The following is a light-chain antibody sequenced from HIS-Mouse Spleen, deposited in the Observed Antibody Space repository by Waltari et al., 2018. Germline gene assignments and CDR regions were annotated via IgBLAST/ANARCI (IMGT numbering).Light chain of an antibody. V-gene: IGKV1-8*01. CDR3: QQYYSYPQFT. CDR2: SAS. J-gene: IGKJ3*01. CDR1: QGISSY. Sequence: AIRMTQSPSSLSASPGDRVTITCRARQGISSYLAWYKHKPGKAPKLLIYSASTLQSGVPSRFSGSGAGTEFTLTISCLQSEDFATYYCQQYYSYPQFTFGPGTKVDIK.